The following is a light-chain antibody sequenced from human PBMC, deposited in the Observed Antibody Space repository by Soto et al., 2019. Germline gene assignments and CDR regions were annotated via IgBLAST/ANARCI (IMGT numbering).Light chain of an antibody. Sequence: SALTQPASVSGSPGQSITISCTGTSRDVGGYNFVSWYQQYPGEVPKLMIYEVGNRPSGVSNRFSGSKSGNTASLTISGLQAGDEADYYCSSYTSSSILVFGTGTKVTVL. V-gene: IGLV2-14*01. CDR1: SRDVGGYNF. CDR3: SSYTSSSILV. J-gene: IGLJ1*01. CDR2: EVG.